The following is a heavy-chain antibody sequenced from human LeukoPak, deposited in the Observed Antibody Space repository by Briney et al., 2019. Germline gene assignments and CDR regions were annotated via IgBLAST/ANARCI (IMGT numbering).Heavy chain of an antibody. D-gene: IGHD3-22*01. V-gene: IGHV4-59*01. J-gene: IGHJ4*02. CDR1: GGSISSYY. CDR3: AREGFRYYYDSSGYYYFDY. Sequence: SETLSLTCTVSGGSISSYYWSWIRQPPGKGLEWIGYIYYSGSTNYNPSLKSRVTISVDTSKNQFPLKLSSVTAADTAVYYCAREGFRYYYDSSGYYYFDYWGQGTLVTVSS. CDR2: IYYSGST.